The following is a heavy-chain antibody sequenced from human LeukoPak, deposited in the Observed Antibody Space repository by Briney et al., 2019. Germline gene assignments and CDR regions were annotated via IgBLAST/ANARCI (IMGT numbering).Heavy chain of an antibody. V-gene: IGHV1-18*01. CDR1: GYTFTSYG. D-gene: IGHD6-19*01. CDR2: ISAYNGNT. CDR3: ARAYSSGWYPIDY. J-gene: IGHJ4*02. Sequence: ASVKVSCKASGYTFTSYGISWVRQAPGQGLEWMGWISAYNGNTNYAQKLQGRVTMTRNTSISTAYMELSSLRSEDTAVYYCARAYSSGWYPIDYWGQGTLVTVSS.